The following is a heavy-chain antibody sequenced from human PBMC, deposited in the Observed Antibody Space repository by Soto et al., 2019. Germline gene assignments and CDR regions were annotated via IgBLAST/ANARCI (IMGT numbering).Heavy chain of an antibody. D-gene: IGHD7-27*01. Sequence: EVQLVESGGGLVQPGRSLRLSCAASGFTFDDYAMHWVRQALGKGLAWVSGISWNRGSIGYADSVKGRFTISRDNAKNPLYLKMNSLRAEDTALYYCAKDKLGMRFAFDIWGQGTMVTVSS. J-gene: IGHJ3*02. V-gene: IGHV3-9*01. CDR3: AKDKLGMRFAFDI. CDR1: GFTFDDYA. CDR2: ISWNRGSI.